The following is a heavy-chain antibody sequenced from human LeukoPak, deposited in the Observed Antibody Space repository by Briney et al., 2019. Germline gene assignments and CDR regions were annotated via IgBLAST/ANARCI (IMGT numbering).Heavy chain of an antibody. CDR3: ARNGSGRGVAGFDY. CDR2: INAGNGNT. Sequence: ASVKVSCKASGYTFTSYAMHWVRQAPGQRFEWMGWINAGNGNTKYSQKFQGRVTITRDTSASTAYMELSSLRSEDTAVYYCARNGSGRGVAGFDYWGQGTLVTVSS. CDR1: GYTFTSYA. D-gene: IGHD3-10*01. J-gene: IGHJ4*02. V-gene: IGHV1-3*01.